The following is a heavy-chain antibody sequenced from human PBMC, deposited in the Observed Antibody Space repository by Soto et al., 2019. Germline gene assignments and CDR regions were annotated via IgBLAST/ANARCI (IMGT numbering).Heavy chain of an antibody. J-gene: IGHJ6*02. V-gene: IGHV4-31*03. CDR2: IYYSGST. Sequence: QVQRQESGPGLVKPSQTLSLTCTVSGGSISSGGYYWSWIRQHPGKGLEWIGYIYYSGSTYYNPSLKSRVTISVDTSKNQFSLKLSSVTAADTAVYYCASGITMVRGVLDGMDVWGQGTTVTVSS. CDR3: ASGITMVRGVLDGMDV. D-gene: IGHD3-10*01. CDR1: GGSISSGGYY.